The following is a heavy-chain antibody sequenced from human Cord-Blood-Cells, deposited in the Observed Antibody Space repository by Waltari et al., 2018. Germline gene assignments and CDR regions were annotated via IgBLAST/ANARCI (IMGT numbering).Heavy chain of an antibody. Sequence: QVQLQESGPGLVKPSETLSLTCTVSGGSISSYYWSWIRQPPGKGLEWIGYIYYSGSTNYKPSLKSRVTISVDTSKNQFSLKLSSVTAADTAVYYCARSNYDSSGYYDYWGQGTLVTVSS. J-gene: IGHJ4*02. CDR1: GGSISSYY. V-gene: IGHV4-59*01. D-gene: IGHD3-22*01. CDR3: ARSNYDSSGYYDY. CDR2: IYYSGST.